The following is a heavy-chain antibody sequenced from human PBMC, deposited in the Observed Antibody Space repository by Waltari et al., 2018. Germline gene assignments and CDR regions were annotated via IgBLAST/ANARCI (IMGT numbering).Heavy chain of an antibody. V-gene: IGHV1-69*01. CDR3: ARVDLTVDSRTYYFDF. CDR1: GDTFNSYA. D-gene: IGHD1-20*01. Sequence: QVQVVESGEVKRPGSSVKLSCQASGDTFNSYAFSWVRQAPGKPFEWMGEGIPVYNEVKTAQNFQGRLTISAHEPTTTVFMELSTLRPEDTAIYYCARVDLTVDSRTYYFDFWGQGKLVAVSA. J-gene: IGHJ4*02. CDR2: GIPVYNEV.